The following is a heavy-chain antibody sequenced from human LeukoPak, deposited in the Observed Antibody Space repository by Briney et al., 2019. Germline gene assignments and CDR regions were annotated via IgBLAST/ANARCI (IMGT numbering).Heavy chain of an antibody. CDR1: GFTFDDYG. Sequence: GGSLRLSCAASGFTFDDYGMSWVRQAPGKGLEWASGINWNGGSTDYADSVKGRFTIYRDNAKNSLYLQMKSLRAEDTALYHCARSRGRDAIWNGAFDIWGQGTMVTVSS. D-gene: IGHD3-16*01. CDR2: INWNGGST. J-gene: IGHJ3*02. V-gene: IGHV3-20*01. CDR3: ARSRGRDAIWNGAFDI.